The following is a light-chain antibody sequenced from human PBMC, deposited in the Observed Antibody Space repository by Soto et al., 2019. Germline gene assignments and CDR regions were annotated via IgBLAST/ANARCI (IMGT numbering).Light chain of an antibody. J-gene: IGLJ1*01. CDR2: DVS. Sequence: QSALTQPASVSGSPGQSITISCTGTTSDVGAFNYVSWYQHHPGKAPKVIIYDVSDRPSGISNRFSGSKSGNTVSLTISGLQAEDEADYYCSSYTAYTTYVFGTGTKLTVL. V-gene: IGLV2-14*01. CDR1: TSDVGAFNY. CDR3: SSYTAYTTYV.